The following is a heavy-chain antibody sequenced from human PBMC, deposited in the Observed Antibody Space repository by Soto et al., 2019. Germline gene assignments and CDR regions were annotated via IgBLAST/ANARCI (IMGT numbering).Heavy chain of an antibody. Sequence: PGESLKISCKGSGYSFTSYWISWVRQMPGKGLEWMGRIDPSDSYTNYSPSFQGHITISADKSISTAYLQWSSLKASDTAMYYCARQSGYSYAYYYYYGMDVWGQGTTVTVSS. J-gene: IGHJ6*02. CDR2: IDPSDSYT. CDR3: ARQSGYSYAYYYYYGMDV. V-gene: IGHV5-10-1*01. D-gene: IGHD5-18*01. CDR1: GYSFTSYW.